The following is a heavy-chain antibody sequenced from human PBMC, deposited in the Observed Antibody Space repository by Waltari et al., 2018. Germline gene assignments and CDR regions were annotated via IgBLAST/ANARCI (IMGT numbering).Heavy chain of an antibody. CDR3: AKGSEYGSGSYYNPLDAFDI. CDR2: ISGSGGRQ. J-gene: IGHJ3*02. Sequence: EVQLLESGGGLVQPGGSLRLSCAASGFTFSSYAMSWVRQAPGKGLEWVSAISGSGGRQYYADSVKGGFSISRDNSKNTLYLQMNSLRAEDTAVYYCAKGSEYGSGSYYNPLDAFDIWGQGTMVTVSS. CDR1: GFTFSSYA. D-gene: IGHD3-10*01. V-gene: IGHV3-23*01.